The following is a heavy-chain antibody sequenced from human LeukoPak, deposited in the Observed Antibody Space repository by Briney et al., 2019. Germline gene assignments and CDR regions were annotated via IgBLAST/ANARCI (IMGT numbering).Heavy chain of an antibody. J-gene: IGHJ4*02. Sequence: TSETLSLTCTVSGGSISSYYWSWIRQPPGKGLEWIGYIYYSGSTNYNPSLKSRVTISVDTSKNQFSLKLSSVTAADTAVYYCAREHDSGALLRWGQGTLVTVSS. D-gene: IGHD4-17*01. CDR2: IYYSGST. CDR3: AREHDSGALLR. CDR1: GGSISSYY. V-gene: IGHV4-59*01.